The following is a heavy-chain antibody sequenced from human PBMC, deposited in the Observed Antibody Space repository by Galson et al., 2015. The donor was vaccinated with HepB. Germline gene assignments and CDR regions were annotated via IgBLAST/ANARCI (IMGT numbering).Heavy chain of an antibody. Sequence: PALVKPTQTLTLTCTFSGFSLSTSGVGVGWIRQPPGKALEWLALIYWDDDKRYSPSLKSRLTITKDTSKNQVVLTMTNMDPVDTATYYCARNGLFSSGYYVIDYWGQGTLVTVSS. CDR2: IYWDDDK. CDR1: GFSLSTSGVG. CDR3: ARNGLFSSGYYVIDY. J-gene: IGHJ4*02. V-gene: IGHV2-5*02. D-gene: IGHD3-22*01.